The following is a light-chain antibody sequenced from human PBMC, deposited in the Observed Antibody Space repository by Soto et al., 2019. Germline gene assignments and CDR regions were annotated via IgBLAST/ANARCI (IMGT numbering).Light chain of an antibody. CDR3: QKYNNWPPIT. CDR2: DVY. CDR1: PKIRNL. V-gene: IGKV1-5*01. J-gene: IGKJ5*01. Sequence: EIQLTQSPSTMSGALRPSATIPCRSSPKIRNLLAWYQQKPGRAHKLMIYDVYSLESGVPSRFSGSGSGTEFTLTIRSLKSEDFAVYYCQKYNNWPPITFGTGTRLEIK.